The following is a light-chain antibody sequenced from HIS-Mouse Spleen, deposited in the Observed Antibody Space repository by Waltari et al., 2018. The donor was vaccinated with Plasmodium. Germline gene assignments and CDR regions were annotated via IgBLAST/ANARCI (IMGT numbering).Light chain of an antibody. Sequence: IWMTQSPAFLSVSPGDRATLSCRPSQGISSNLAWYQQKPGKAPELLIYAASTRQTGIPARFSGSGSGTEFTLTISSLQSEDFAAYYCQQYNNWSLTFGQGTKVDIK. CDR3: QQYNNWSLT. CDR2: AAS. CDR1: QGISSN. V-gene: IGKV3-15*01. J-gene: IGKJ3*01.